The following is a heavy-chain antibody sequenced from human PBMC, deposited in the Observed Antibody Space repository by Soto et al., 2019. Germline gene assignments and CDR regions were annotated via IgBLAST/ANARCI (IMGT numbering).Heavy chain of an antibody. CDR2: IYWDADK. V-gene: IGHV2-5*02. J-gene: IGHJ5*02. CDR3: AQRLPHYGLGRERGNWLDP. CDR1: GFSLSTTGVG. D-gene: IGHD3-10*01. Sequence: QITLKESGTTLVRPTQTLTLTCTFSGFSLSTTGVGVGWIRQPPGTALEWLALIYWDADKRYSPSLKTRLTNTKDTAKNEVILTMTIMDPVDTATYYCAQRLPHYGLGRERGNWLDPGGQGTLVTVSS.